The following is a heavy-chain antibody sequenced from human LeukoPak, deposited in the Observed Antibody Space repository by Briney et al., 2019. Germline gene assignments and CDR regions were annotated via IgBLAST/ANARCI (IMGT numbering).Heavy chain of an antibody. D-gene: IGHD5-12*01. Sequence: ASVKVSCKASGYTFIDSFMHWVRQAPGQGPEWMGWINPISGDTNYAQKFQGRLTLTRDTSISTAYMELTRLRFDDTAMYYCARDLAWGSGYDLDYWGLGTLVIVSS. J-gene: IGHJ4*01. CDR1: GYTFIDSF. CDR3: ARDLAWGSGYDLDY. CDR2: INPISGDT. V-gene: IGHV1-2*02.